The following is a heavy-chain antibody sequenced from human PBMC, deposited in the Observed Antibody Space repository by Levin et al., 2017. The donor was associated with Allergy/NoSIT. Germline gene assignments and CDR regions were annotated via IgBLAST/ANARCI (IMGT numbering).Heavy chain of an antibody. CDR1: GFTFSSYS. CDR2: ISSSSSYI. D-gene: IGHD2-15*01. V-gene: IGHV3-21*01. CDR3: ATRCGGSCLDAFDI. Sequence: SSETLSLTCAASGFTFSSYSMNWVRQAPGKGLEWVSSISSSSSYIYYADSVKGRFTISRDNAKNSLYLQMNSLRAEDTAVYYCATRCGGSCLDAFDIWGQGTMVTVSS. J-gene: IGHJ3*02.